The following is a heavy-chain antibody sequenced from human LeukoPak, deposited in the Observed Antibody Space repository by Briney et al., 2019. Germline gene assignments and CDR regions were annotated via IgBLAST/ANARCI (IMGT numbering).Heavy chain of an antibody. CDR2: IYYSGST. Sequence: SETLSLTCTVSGGSISSYYWSWIRQPPGKGLEWIGYIYYSGSTSYNPSLKSRVTMSVDTSKNQLSLKVNSMTAADTAVYYCARVKNSSGWKVDYWGQETLVTVSS. D-gene: IGHD6-19*01. J-gene: IGHJ4*02. CDR3: ARVKNSSGWKVDY. CDR1: GGSISSYY. V-gene: IGHV4-59*01.